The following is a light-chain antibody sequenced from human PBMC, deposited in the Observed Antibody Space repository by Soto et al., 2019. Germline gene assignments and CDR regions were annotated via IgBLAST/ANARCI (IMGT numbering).Light chain of an antibody. J-gene: IGLJ2*01. Sequence: NFMLTQPHSVSESPGKTVTISCTRSSGSIASNYVQWYQQRPGSAPTTVISEDNQRPSGVPDRFSGSIDSSSNSASLTISGLKTEDEADYYCQSYDSSNHVVFGGGTKVTVL. CDR1: SGSIASNY. V-gene: IGLV6-57*04. CDR2: EDN. CDR3: QSYDSSNHVV.